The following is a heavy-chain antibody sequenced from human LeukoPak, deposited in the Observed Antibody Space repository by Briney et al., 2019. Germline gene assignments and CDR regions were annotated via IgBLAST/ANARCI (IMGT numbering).Heavy chain of an antibody. V-gene: IGHV3-72*01. D-gene: IGHD1-26*01. CDR3: TRVVLVGTTYSYFDY. J-gene: IGHJ4*02. Sequence: QPGGSLRLSCAASGFTFSDHYMDWVRQAPGKGLEWVGRTRKKTNSYTTEYAASVKGRFTISRDDSKNSLYLQMNSLEAEDTAVYYCTRVVLVGTTYSYFDYWGQRTLVTVSS. CDR2: TRKKTNSYTT. CDR1: GFTFSDHY.